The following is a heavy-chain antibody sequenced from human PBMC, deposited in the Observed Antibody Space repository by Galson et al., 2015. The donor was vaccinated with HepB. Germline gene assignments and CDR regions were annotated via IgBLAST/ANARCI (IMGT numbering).Heavy chain of an antibody. D-gene: IGHD3-3*01. J-gene: IGHJ4*02. CDR2: IVVGSGNT. CDR3: VLYYDFPGGGRFEDY. Sequence: SVKVSCKASGFTFTSSAMQWVRQARGQRLEWIGWIVVGSGNTNYAQKFQERVTITRDMSTSTAYMELSSLRSEDTAVYYCVLYYDFPGGGRFEDYWGQGTLVTVSS. CDR1: GFTFTSSA. V-gene: IGHV1-58*02.